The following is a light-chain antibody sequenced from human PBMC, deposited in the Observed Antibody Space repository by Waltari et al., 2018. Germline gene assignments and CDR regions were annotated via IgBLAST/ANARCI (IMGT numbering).Light chain of an antibody. V-gene: IGLV2-14*01. CDR2: EVS. Sequence: QSALTQPASVSGSPGQSITIPCTGTSSDVGGTNYVSWYQQHPGKAPKLMIDEVSNRPSGASNRFAGSKSGNTASLTISGLQAEDEADYYCSSYTSSSTLVVFGGGTKLTVL. CDR1: SSDVGGTNY. CDR3: SSYTSSSTLVV. J-gene: IGLJ2*01.